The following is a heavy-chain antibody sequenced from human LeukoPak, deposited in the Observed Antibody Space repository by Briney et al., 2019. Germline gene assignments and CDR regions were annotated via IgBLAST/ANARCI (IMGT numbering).Heavy chain of an antibody. V-gene: IGHV3-48*03. D-gene: IGHD5-24*01. CDR1: GFTFSSYE. J-gene: IGHJ4*02. CDR2: ISSSGSTI. CDR3: ASRDGYNYPPRDY. Sequence: GGSLRLSCAASGFTFSSYEMNWVCQAPGKGLEWVSYISSSGSTIYYADSVKGRFTISRDNAKNSLYLQMNSLRAEDTAVYYCASRDGYNYPPRDYWGQGTLVTVSS.